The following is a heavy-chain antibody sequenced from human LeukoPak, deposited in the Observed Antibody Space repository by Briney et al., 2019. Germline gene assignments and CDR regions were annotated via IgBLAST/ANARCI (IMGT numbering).Heavy chain of an antibody. V-gene: IGHV3-33*01. CDR3: ARDHLVRGVTGDWDDY. J-gene: IGHJ4*02. CDR2: IWYDGRNE. Sequence: QPGRSLRLSCAASGFSFSSYGMHWVRQAPGEGLEWLALIWYDGRNEYYADSVKGRFIISRDNSKNTLYLQMNSVGAEDTAIYYCARDHLVRGVTGDWDDYWGQGTLVTVSS. CDR1: GFSFSSYG. D-gene: IGHD3-10*01.